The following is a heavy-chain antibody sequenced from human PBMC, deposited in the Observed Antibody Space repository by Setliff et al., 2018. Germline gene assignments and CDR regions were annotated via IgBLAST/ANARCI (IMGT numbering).Heavy chain of an antibody. CDR3: ARSTVTQDFDS. CDR1: GYTFTNYW. J-gene: IGHJ4*02. V-gene: IGHV5-51*01. Sequence: GESLKISCKGSGYTFTNYWIGWVRQRPGKGLEWMGIIYPGDSDTRYSPSFRCQVPFSADRSISTAYLQWRSLKASDTGMYYCARSTVTQDFDSWGQGTLVTVSS. D-gene: IGHD4-17*01. CDR2: IYPGDSDT.